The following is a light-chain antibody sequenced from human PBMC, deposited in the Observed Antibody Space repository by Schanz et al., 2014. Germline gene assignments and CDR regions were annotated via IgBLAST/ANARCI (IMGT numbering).Light chain of an antibody. Sequence: DIVMTQSPDSLAVSLGERATINCKSSQSVLYTSNNKNYLAWYQHKPGQPPKLLIHWASTRESGVPDRFSGSGSGTDFTLTISSLQAEDVAVYYCQQSYATPVTFGGGTKVEVK. CDR1: QSVLYTSNNKNY. CDR2: WAS. CDR3: QQSYATPVT. J-gene: IGKJ4*01. V-gene: IGKV4-1*01.